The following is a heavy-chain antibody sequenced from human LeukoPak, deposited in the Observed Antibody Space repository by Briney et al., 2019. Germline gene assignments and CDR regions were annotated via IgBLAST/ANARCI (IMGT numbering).Heavy chain of an antibody. D-gene: IGHD6-19*01. CDR2: ISGSGGST. V-gene: IGHV3-23*01. CDR1: GFTFSSYA. Sequence: GGSLRLSCAASGFTFSSYAMSWVRQAPGKGLEWVSAISGSGGSTYYADSVKGRFTISRDNSKNTLYLQMNSLRAEDTAVYYCARDILHIAVAGTGDYWGQGTLVTVSS. J-gene: IGHJ4*02. CDR3: ARDILHIAVAGTGDY.